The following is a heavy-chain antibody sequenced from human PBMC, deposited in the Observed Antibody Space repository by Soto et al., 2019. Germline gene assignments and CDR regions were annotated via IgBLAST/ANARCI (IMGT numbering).Heavy chain of an antibody. J-gene: IGHJ4*02. CDR1: GGTFSSYA. CDR3: ARDSPAYYYDSSGYYYFDY. V-gene: IGHV1-69*13. D-gene: IGHD3-22*01. Sequence: SVKVSCKASGGTFSSYAISWVRQAPGQGLEWMGGIIPIFGTANYAQKFQGRVTITADESTSTAYMELSSLRSEDTAVYYCARDSPAYYYDSSGYYYFDYWGQGPLVTVSS. CDR2: IIPIFGTA.